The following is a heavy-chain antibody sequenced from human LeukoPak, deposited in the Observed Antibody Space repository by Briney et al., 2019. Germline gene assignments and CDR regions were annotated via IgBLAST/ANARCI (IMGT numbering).Heavy chain of an antibody. CDR2: IKQDGSEK. CDR3: ARDRDYDFWSGYFPRHDAFDI. CDR1: GFTFISKA. V-gene: IGHV3-7*01. Sequence: QTGGSLRLSCVASGFTFISKAMSWVRQAPGKGLEWVANIKQDGSEKYYVDSVKGRFTIFRDNAKNSLYLQMNSLRAEDTAVYYCARDRDYDFWSGYFPRHDAFDIWGQGTMVTVSS. D-gene: IGHD3-3*01. J-gene: IGHJ3*02.